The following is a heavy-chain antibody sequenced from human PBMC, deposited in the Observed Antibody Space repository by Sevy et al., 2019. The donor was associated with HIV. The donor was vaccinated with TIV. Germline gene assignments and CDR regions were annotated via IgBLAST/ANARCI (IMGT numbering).Heavy chain of an antibody. J-gene: IGHJ4*02. CDR3: ARGFFDISGDTYAGHY. V-gene: IGHV3-30-3*01. D-gene: IGHD3-22*01. CDR2: ISYDGSNK. CDR1: GFTFSTFT. Sequence: GGSLRLSCAASGFTFSTFTMHWVRQAPGKGLEWVAVISYDGSNKYYADSVKGRFTISRDNSKNTLYLQMSSVRAEDTAVYYCARGFFDISGDTYAGHYWGQGTLVTVSS.